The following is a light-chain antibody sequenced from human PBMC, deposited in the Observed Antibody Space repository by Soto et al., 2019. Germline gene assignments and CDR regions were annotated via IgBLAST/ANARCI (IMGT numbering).Light chain of an antibody. CDR3: LQDYNYPYT. Sequence: AIQMTQSPSSLSASIGDRVTITCRASQDIRTDLAWYQQKPGTAPKLLIFATSNLRNGVPLRFSGSGSGTDFTLTISSLQPEDLATYYCLQDYNYPYTFGQGTKLEIK. CDR1: QDIRTD. V-gene: IGKV1-6*01. CDR2: ATS. J-gene: IGKJ2*01.